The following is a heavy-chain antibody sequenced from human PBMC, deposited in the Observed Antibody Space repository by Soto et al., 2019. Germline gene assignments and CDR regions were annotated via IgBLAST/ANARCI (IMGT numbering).Heavy chain of an antibody. Sequence: GGSLRLSCAASGFTFNDYTLSWVRQAPGKGLEWVASISSASSETWYADSVKGRFIISRDNAQNPLFLQMNTLRPEDSAIYYCARVAYWGPGTQVTVSS. CDR3: ARVAY. CDR2: ISSASSET. J-gene: IGHJ4*02. CDR1: GFTFNDYT. V-gene: IGHV3-21*01.